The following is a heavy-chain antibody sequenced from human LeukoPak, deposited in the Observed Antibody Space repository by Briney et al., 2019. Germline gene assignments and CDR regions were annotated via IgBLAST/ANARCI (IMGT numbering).Heavy chain of an antibody. D-gene: IGHD3-3*01. CDR2: ISGDGRDI. V-gene: IGHV3-23*01. CDR1: AFTFSSYG. CDR3: AIHGGGTIRIEAFDV. J-gene: IGHJ3*01. Sequence: PGGTLRLSCAASAFTFSSYGMSWVRQAPGKGLEWVSAISGDGRDIFYADAVKGRFTISRDNSKNTLHLQMNSLRDEDTALYYCAIHGGGTIRIEAFDVWGQGTMVTISS.